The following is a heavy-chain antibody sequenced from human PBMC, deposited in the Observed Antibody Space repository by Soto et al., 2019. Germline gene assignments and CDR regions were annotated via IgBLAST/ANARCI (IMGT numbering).Heavy chain of an antibody. CDR3: AKSGITMIVVPRGYYFDY. D-gene: IGHD3-22*01. CDR1: GFTFSSYA. J-gene: IGHJ4*02. V-gene: IGHV3-23*01. Sequence: EVQLLESGGGLVQPGGSQRLSCAASGFTFSSYAMSWVRQAPGKGLEWVSAISGSGGSTYYADSVKGRFTISRDNSKNTLYLQMNSLRAEDTAVYYCAKSGITMIVVPRGYYFDYWGQGTLVTVSS. CDR2: ISGSGGST.